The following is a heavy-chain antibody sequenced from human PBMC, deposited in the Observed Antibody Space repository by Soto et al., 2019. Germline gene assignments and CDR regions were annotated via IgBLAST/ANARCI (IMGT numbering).Heavy chain of an antibody. Sequence: GASVKVSCKASGYTFTSYGISCVRQAPGQGLEWMGWISAYNGNTNYAQKLQGRVTMTTDTSTSTAYMELRSLRSDDTAVYYCARDYSKTYYYYYGMDVWGQGTTVTVSS. CDR1: GYTFTSYG. CDR3: ARDYSKTYYYYYGMDV. J-gene: IGHJ6*02. V-gene: IGHV1-18*04. D-gene: IGHD4-4*01. CDR2: ISAYNGNT.